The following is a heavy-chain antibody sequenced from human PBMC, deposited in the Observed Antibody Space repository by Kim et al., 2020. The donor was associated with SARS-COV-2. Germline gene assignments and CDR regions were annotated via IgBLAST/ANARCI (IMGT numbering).Heavy chain of an antibody. J-gene: IGHJ2*01. CDR1: GYTFTSYD. CDR3: ARWVAAAHLRYFDL. V-gene: IGHV1-8*01. Sequence: ASVKVSCKASGYTFTSYDINWVRQATGQGLEWMGWMNPNSGNTGYAQKFQGRVTMTRNTSISTAYMELSSLRSEDTAVYYCARWVAAAHLRYFDLWGRGTLVTVSS. D-gene: IGHD6-13*01. CDR2: MNPNSGNT.